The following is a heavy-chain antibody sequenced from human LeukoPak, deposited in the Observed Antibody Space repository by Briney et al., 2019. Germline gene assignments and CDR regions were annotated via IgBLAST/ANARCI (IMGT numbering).Heavy chain of an antibody. D-gene: IGHD1-26*01. CDR3: ARYSGSSLFLDY. V-gene: IGHV4-39*01. Sequence: SETLSLTCTVSGGSISSSSSYWGWLRQPPGRGLDWIGNIYYGGRTYSSPSLKSRVTMSVDTSKNQFSLNLSSVTAADAAVYYCARYSGSSLFLDYWGQGTLVTVSS. CDR1: GGSISSSSSY. J-gene: IGHJ4*02. CDR2: IYYGGRT.